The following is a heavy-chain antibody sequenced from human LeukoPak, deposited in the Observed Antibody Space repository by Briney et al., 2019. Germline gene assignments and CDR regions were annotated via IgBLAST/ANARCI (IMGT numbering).Heavy chain of an antibody. D-gene: IGHD2-21*02. CDR3: ATDLFAYCGGDCYSGDY. CDR2: ISAYNGNT. J-gene: IGHJ4*02. Sequence: ASVKVSCKASGYTFTSYGISWVRQAPGQGLEWMGWISAYNGNTNYAQKFQGRVTMTEDTSTDTAYMELSSLRSEDTAVYYCATDLFAYCGGDCYSGDYWGQGTLVTVSS. CDR1: GYTFTSYG. V-gene: IGHV1-18*01.